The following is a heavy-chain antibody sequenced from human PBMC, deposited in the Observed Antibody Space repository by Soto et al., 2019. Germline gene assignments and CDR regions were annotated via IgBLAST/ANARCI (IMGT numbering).Heavy chain of an antibody. V-gene: IGHV2-5*02. CDR2: IFWDDDK. Sequence: SGPTLVNPTHTLTLTCTFSGFSLSTSGVAVGWIRQAPRKAPDWLAFIFWDDDKRYSPSLENRLTITKDTSKNQVVLTMTNMDPVETATYYCARIFDFWSGYYFSYWGRGTLVTVSS. CDR1: GFSLSTSGVA. CDR3: ARIFDFWSGYYFSY. J-gene: IGHJ4*02. D-gene: IGHD3-3*01.